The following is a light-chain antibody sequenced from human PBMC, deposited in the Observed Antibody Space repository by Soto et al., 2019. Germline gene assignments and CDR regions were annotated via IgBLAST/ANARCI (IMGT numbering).Light chain of an antibody. CDR3: QQYNGYPYT. CDR1: QSISSW. CDR2: QAS. V-gene: IGKV1-5*03. J-gene: IGKJ2*01. Sequence: DIQMTQSPSTLSASVGDRVTITCRASQSISSWLAWYQQKPGKAPKVLIYQASSLQSGVPSRFSGSGSGTEFTLTISSLQPDDFATDYCQQYNGYPYTFGQGTKLEIK.